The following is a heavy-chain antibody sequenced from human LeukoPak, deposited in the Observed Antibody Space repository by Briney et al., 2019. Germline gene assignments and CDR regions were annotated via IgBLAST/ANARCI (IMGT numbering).Heavy chain of an antibody. CDR3: ARVWTPFGPTFDY. Sequence: GGSLRLSCAASGFTFSSYWMSWVRQAPGKGLEWVANIKQDGSEKYYVDSVKGRFTITRDNAKNSLYLQMNSLRAEDTAVYYCARVWTPFGPTFDYWGQGTLVTVSS. CDR2: IKQDGSEK. V-gene: IGHV3-7*01. CDR1: GFTFSSYW. D-gene: IGHD3/OR15-3a*01. J-gene: IGHJ4*02.